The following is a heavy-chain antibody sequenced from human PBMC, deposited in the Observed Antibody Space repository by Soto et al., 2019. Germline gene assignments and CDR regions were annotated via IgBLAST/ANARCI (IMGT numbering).Heavy chain of an antibody. D-gene: IGHD1-1*01. CDR3: ATRGTRWLQSPFDY. J-gene: IGHJ4*02. Sequence: QVQVVQSGAEVKKPGASVKVSCKVSGYTLTDLAMHWVRQAPGKGLEWVGGFDTEDGETIYAQKFQGRITMTEDTSTDTAYMELSSLRSEDTAVYYCATRGTRWLQSPFDYWGQGTLVTVSS. CDR2: FDTEDGET. CDR1: GYTLTDLA. V-gene: IGHV1-24*01.